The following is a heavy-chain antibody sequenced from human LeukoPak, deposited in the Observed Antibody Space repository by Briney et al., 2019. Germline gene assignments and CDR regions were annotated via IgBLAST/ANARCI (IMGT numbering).Heavy chain of an antibody. CDR3: TRDYRRLEDAFDV. CDR1: RFTFIGYW. V-gene: IGHV3-7*04. J-gene: IGHJ3*01. Sequence: GGSLRLSCAASRFTFIGYWMSWVRQAPGKGLEWVANIKQDGGEKYYVDSVKGRFTISRDNAERSLYLQMNSLRPEDTAVYYCTRDYRRLEDAFDVWGQGTMVTVSS. CDR2: IKQDGGEK. D-gene: IGHD6-19*01.